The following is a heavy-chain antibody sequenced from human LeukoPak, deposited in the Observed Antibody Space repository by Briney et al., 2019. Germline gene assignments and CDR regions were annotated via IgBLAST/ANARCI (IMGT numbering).Heavy chain of an antibody. J-gene: IGHJ4*02. V-gene: IGHV3-7*01. CDR3: VSCSDKNCETSLDS. Sequence: PGGSLRLSCAASGFTFSSYWMHWVRQAPGKGLEWVANIKQDGSENYYVDSVKGRFTISRDNAKNSLSLQMNSLRAEDTAVYHCVSCSDKNCETSLDSWGQGTLVAVSS. CDR2: IKQDGSEN. D-gene: IGHD2-15*01. CDR1: GFTFSSYW.